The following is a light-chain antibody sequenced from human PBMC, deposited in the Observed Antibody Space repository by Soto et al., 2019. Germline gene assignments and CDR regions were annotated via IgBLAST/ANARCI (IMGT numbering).Light chain of an antibody. CDR1: SSDVGGYNY. Sequence: QSALTQPASASGSPGQSITISCTGTSSDVGGYNYVSWYQQHPGKAPKLMIYDVSNRPSGASNRFSGSKSGNTASLTISGLQAEDEADYYCSSYTSSSTFPYVFGTGTKLTVL. CDR2: DVS. J-gene: IGLJ1*01. CDR3: SSYTSSSTFPYV. V-gene: IGLV2-14*01.